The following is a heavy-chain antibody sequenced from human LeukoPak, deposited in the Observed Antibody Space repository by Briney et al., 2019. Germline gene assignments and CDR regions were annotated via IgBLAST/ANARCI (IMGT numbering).Heavy chain of an antibody. Sequence: GALRLSCAASGFTFDDYGLSWVRQAPGKGLEWFSDINCNGGSTGYAYPERGRFTISRDTNKTSLFLQNNTLGAANTAFFFFARARILFDLDCWGQGTLVTVSS. CDR3: ARARILFDLDC. J-gene: IGHJ4*02. D-gene: IGHD2-15*01. CDR2: INCNGGST. CDR1: GFTFDDYG. V-gene: IGHV3-20*04.